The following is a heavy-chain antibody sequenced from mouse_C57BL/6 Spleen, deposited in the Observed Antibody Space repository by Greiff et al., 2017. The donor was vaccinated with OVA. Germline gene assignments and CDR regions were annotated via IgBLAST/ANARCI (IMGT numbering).Heavy chain of an antibody. CDR2: IRNKANGYTT. D-gene: IGHD4-1*02. J-gene: IGHJ1*03. CDR3: ATQLGRLGYFDV. CDR1: GFTFTDYY. Sequence: EVQLVESGGGLVQPGGSLSLSCAASGFTFTDYYMSWVRQPPGKALEWLGFIRNKANGYTTEYSASVKGRFTISRDNSQSILYLQMNALRAEDSATYYCATQLGRLGYFDVWGTGTTVTVSS. V-gene: IGHV7-3*01.